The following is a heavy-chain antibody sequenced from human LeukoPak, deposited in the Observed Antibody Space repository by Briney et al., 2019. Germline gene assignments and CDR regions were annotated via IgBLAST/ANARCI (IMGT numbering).Heavy chain of an antibody. D-gene: IGHD3-3*01. CDR3: ARDAKYYDFWTHYFDY. V-gene: IGHV3-11*01. CDR1: GFTFSDYY. CDR2: ISSSGSTI. J-gene: IGHJ4*02. Sequence: GGSLRLSCAASGFTFSDYYMSWIRQAPGKGLEWVSYISSSGSTIYYADSVKGRFTISRDNAKNSLYLQMNSLRAEDMAVYYCARDAKYYDFWTHYFDYWGQGTLVTVSS.